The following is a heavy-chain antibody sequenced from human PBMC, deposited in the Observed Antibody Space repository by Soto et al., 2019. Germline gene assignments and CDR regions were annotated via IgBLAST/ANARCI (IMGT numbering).Heavy chain of an antibody. J-gene: IGHJ6*02. CDR3: AREDYDFWSGNYYYYYGMDV. V-gene: IGHV4-4*07. CDR2: IYTSGST. D-gene: IGHD3-3*01. CDR1: GGSISSYY. Sequence: QVQLQESGPGLVKPSETLSLTCTVSGGSISSYYWSWIRQPAGKGLEWIGRIYTSGSTNYNPSLKSRVTMSVDTSKNQFALKLSSVTAADTAVYYCAREDYDFWSGNYYYYYGMDVWGQGTTVTVS.